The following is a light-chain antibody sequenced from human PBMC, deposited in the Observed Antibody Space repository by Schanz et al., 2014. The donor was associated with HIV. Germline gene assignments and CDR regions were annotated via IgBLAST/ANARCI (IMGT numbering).Light chain of an antibody. Sequence: DIQMTQSPSSVSASVGDRVTITCRASQGISNYLAWYQQKPGKVPILLIYDASNLETGVPSRFSGSGSGTHFTFTINSLQPDDIATYYCQQYGNLPITFGQGTRLEIK. CDR2: DAS. CDR1: QGISNY. CDR3: QQYGNLPIT. V-gene: IGKV1-33*01. J-gene: IGKJ5*01.